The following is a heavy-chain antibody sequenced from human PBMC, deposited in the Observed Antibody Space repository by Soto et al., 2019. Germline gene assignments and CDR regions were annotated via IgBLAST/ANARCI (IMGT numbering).Heavy chain of an antibody. D-gene: IGHD3-22*01. J-gene: IGHJ4*02. CDR2: INHSGST. V-gene: IGHV4-34*01. CDR3: ARVRYASSGYPSRPSAYDY. CDR1: GGSFSGYY. Sequence: SETLSLTCAVYGGSFSGYYWSWIRQPPGKGLEWIGEINHSGSTNYNPSLKSRVTISVDTSKNQFSLKLSSVTAADTAVYYCARVRYASSGYPSRPSAYDYWGQGTLVTVSS.